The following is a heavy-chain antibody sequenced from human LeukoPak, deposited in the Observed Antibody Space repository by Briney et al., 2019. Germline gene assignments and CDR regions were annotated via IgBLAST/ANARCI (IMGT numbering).Heavy chain of an antibody. Sequence: SVKVSCKASGGTFISYAISWVRQAPGQGLEWMGRIIPVFGTANYAQKFQGRVTITTDESTSTAYMELSSLRSEDTAVYYCATPGLYYYDSSGRYAFDIWGQGTMVTVSS. CDR1: GGTFISYA. CDR2: IIPVFGTA. CDR3: ATPGLYYYDSSGRYAFDI. V-gene: IGHV1-69*05. D-gene: IGHD3-22*01. J-gene: IGHJ3*02.